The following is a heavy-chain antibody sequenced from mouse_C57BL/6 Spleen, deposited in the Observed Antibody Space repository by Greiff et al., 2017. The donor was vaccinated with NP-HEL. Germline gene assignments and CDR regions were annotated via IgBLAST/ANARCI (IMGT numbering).Heavy chain of an antibody. V-gene: IGHV1-54*01. CDR1: GYAFTNYL. D-gene: IGHD2-1*01. Sequence: QVQLQQSGAELVRPGTSVKVSCKASGYAFTNYLIEWVKQRPGQGLAWIGVINPGSGGTNYNEKFKGKATLTADKSSSTAYMQLSSLTSEDSAVYFCARGGNYWYFDVWGTGTTVTVSS. J-gene: IGHJ1*03. CDR3: ARGGNYWYFDV. CDR2: INPGSGGT.